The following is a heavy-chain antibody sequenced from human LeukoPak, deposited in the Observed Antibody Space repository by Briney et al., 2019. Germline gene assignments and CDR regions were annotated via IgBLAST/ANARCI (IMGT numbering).Heavy chain of an antibody. CDR1: GYSFTSYW. CDR2: IYPGDSDT. V-gene: IGHV5-51*01. CDR3: ARHADNYYDSSGYTQINWFDP. J-gene: IGHJ5*02. Sequence: GESLKISCKGSGYSFTSYWIGWVRQMPGKGLEWMGIIYPGDSDTRYSPSFQGQVTISADKSISTAYLQWSSLKASDTAMYYCARHADNYYDSSGYTQINWFDPWGQGTLVTVSS. D-gene: IGHD3-22*01.